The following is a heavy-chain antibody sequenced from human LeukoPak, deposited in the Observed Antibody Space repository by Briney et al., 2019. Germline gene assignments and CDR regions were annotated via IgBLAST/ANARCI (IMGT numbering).Heavy chain of an antibody. V-gene: IGHV1-2*02. Sequence: ASVKVSCKASGYTFSGYYMHWVRQAPGQGLEWMGWINSYSGGTNYAQNFQGRVTMTRDRSISTAYMELSRLRSDDTAVYYCARGGCLTAIPTEDFWGQGTLVTVSS. CDR1: GYTFSGYY. D-gene: IGHD2-21*02. CDR2: INSYSGGT. J-gene: IGHJ4*02. CDR3: ARGGCLTAIPTEDF.